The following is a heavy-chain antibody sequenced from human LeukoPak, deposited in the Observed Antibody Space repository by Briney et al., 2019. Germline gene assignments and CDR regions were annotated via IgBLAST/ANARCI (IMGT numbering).Heavy chain of an antibody. J-gene: IGHJ6*02. CDR2: ISAYNGNI. V-gene: IGHV1-18*01. D-gene: IGHD5-18*01. CDR3: ARESRGYRYGYFYYYGMDV. CDR1: GYTFTSYG. Sequence: ASVKVSCKASGYTFTSYGISWVRQAPGQGLEWMGWISAYNGNINYAQKFQGRVTMTTDTSTSTAYMELRSLRSDDTAVYYCARESRGYRYGYFYYYGMDVWGQGTTVTVSS.